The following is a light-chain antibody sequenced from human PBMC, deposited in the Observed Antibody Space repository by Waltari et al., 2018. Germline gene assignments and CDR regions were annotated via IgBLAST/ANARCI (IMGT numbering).Light chain of an antibody. CDR3: KQDYGSPYT. Sequence: IQMTQSPSSLSASVGDTVTISCRASRVINKELGGYQQRPGKAPSLLIYAASILETGASSRFSGIGSGTVFTLTITSLQPEDVATYYCKQDYGSPYTFGQGTTVEIK. CDR2: AAS. V-gene: IGKV1-6*02. CDR1: RVINKE. J-gene: IGKJ2*01.